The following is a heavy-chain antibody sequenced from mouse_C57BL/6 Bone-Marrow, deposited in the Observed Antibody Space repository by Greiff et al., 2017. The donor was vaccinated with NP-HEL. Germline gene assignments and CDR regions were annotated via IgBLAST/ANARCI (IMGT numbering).Heavy chain of an antibody. CDR1: GFTFSDYY. D-gene: IGHD1-1*01. CDR2: INYDGSST. J-gene: IGHJ2*01. Sequence: VQLKQSEGGLVQPGSSMKLSCTASGFTFSDYYMAWVRQVPEKGLEWVANINYDGSSTYYLDSLKSRFIISRDNAKNILYLQMSSLKSEDTATYYCARARYYGNVRYYFDYWGQGTTLTVSS. CDR3: ARARYYGNVRYYFDY. V-gene: IGHV5-16*01.